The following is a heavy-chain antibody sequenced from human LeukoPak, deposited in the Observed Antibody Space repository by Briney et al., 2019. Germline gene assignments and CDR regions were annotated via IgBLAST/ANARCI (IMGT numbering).Heavy chain of an antibody. CDR2: SNPSGGST. J-gene: IGHJ4*02. D-gene: IGHD6-19*01. V-gene: IGHV1-46*01. Sequence: GASVKVSCKASGYTFTSYYMHWVRQAPGQGLEWMGISNPSGGSTSYAQKFQGRVTMTRDTSTSTVYMELSSLRSEDTAVYYCARSAFDGGSGWPSDYWGQGTLVTVSS. CDR1: GYTFTSYY. CDR3: ARSAFDGGSGWPSDY.